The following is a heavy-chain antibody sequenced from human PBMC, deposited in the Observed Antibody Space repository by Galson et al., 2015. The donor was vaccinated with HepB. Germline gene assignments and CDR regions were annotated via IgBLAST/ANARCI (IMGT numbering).Heavy chain of an antibody. Sequence: SLRLSCAASGFTFSSYAMSWVRQAPGKGLEWVSATSGSGGSTYYADSVKGRFTISRDNSKNTLYLQMNSLRAEDTAVYYCAKVKGGRRGYFDYWGQGTLVTVSS. CDR3: AKVKGGRRGYFDY. V-gene: IGHV3-23*01. CDR2: TSGSGGST. J-gene: IGHJ4*02. D-gene: IGHD1-26*01. CDR1: GFTFSSYA.